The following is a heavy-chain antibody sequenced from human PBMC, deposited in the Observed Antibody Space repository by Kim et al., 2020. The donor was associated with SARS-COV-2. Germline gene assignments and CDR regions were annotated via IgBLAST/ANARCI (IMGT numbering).Heavy chain of an antibody. V-gene: IGHV3-21*01. Sequence: GGSLRLSCAASGFTFSTYSMNWVRQAPGKGLEWVSSISSSSYIYYADSVKGRFAVSRDNAKNSLYLQMNSLRAEDTAVYLCTRDLYGDYGYDYWGQGTLVTVSS. J-gene: IGHJ4*02. CDR3: TRDLYGDYGYDY. D-gene: IGHD4-17*01. CDR1: GFTFSTYS. CDR2: ISSSSYI.